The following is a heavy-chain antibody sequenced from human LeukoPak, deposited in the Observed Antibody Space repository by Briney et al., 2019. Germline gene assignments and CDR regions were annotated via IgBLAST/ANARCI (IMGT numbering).Heavy chain of an antibody. Sequence: PGGSLRLSCAASGFTFSSYAMSWVRQAPGKGLEWVSAIRGGGDRTHYADSVKGRFTISRDNSKNTLYLQMNSLRAEDTAVYYCAKGRDCSGGSCYSDYYYYMDVWGKGTTVTISS. CDR2: IRGGGDRT. CDR3: AKGRDCSGGSCYSDYYYYMDV. D-gene: IGHD2-15*01. V-gene: IGHV3-23*01. J-gene: IGHJ6*03. CDR1: GFTFSSYA.